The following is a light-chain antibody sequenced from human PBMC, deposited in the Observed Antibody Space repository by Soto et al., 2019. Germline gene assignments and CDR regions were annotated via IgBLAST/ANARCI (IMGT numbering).Light chain of an antibody. J-gene: IGKJ2*01. V-gene: IGKV3-15*01. CDR3: QRYNKWPPYT. Sequence: EIVMTQSQSNLSVSTGERATLSCRASQSVSSYLAWYQQKPGQGPRLLIYGASTRTTDIPARFSGSGSGTEFTLTISSLQSEDFGVYYCQRYNKWPPYTFGQGTKVEIK. CDR2: GAS. CDR1: QSVSSY.